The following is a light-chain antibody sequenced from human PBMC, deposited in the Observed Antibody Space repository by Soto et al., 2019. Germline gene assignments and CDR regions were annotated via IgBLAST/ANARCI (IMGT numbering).Light chain of an antibody. CDR3: HKYGSSGT. J-gene: IGKJ1*01. V-gene: IGKV3-20*01. CDR1: QSVSNNY. Sequence: EIVLTQSPGTLSLSPGERATLSCRASQSVSNNYLAWYQQKPGQAPRLLIYGASNRATGIPDRFSGSGSGTDFTLTISRREPEDLAVYYCHKYGSSGTFGQGTKVEIK. CDR2: GAS.